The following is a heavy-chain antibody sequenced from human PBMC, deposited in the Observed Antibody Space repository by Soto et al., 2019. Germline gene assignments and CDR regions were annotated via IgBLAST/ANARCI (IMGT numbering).Heavy chain of an antibody. CDR3: AREGRGPRNWYFDL. CDR2: IYYSGST. J-gene: IGHJ2*01. Sequence: QVQLQESGPGLVKPSQTLSLTCTVSGGSISSGGYYWSWIRQHPGKGLEWIGYIYYSGSTYYNPSVNSRVTISVDTSKNQFSLKLSSVTAADTAVYYCAREGRGPRNWYFDLWGRGTLVTVSS. D-gene: IGHD6-25*01. CDR1: GGSISSGGYY. V-gene: IGHV4-31*03.